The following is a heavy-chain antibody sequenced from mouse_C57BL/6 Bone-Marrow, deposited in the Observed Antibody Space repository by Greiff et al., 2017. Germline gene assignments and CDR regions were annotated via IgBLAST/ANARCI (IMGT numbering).Heavy chain of an antibody. V-gene: IGHV1-52*01. J-gene: IGHJ1*03. CDR3: ARELRRYLDV. CDR1: GYTFTSYW. CDR2: IDPSDSDT. Sequence: QVQLQQPGAELVRPGSSVKLSCKASGYTFTSYWMHWVKQRPIQGLEWIGNIDPSDSDTHYNQKFKDKATLTVDKSSSTAYMQLSSLTSEDSAVYFCARELRRYLDVWGTGTTVTVSS.